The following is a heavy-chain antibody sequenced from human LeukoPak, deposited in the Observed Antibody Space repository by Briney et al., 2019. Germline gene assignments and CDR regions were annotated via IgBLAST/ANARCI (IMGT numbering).Heavy chain of an antibody. J-gene: IGHJ2*01. CDR1: GFTVSSNY. V-gene: IGHV4-59*05. CDR2: VYYSGRT. Sequence: GSLRLSCAASGFTVSSNYMSWVRQAPGKGLEWIGSVYYSGRTYYNPSLKSRLTISVDTSKNQVSLKLRSVTAADTAVYYCAGLDWYFALWGRGTLVTVSS. CDR3: AGLDWYFAL.